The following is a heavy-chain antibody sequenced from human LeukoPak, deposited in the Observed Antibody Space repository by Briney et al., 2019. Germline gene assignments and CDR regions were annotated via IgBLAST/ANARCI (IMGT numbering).Heavy chain of an antibody. V-gene: IGHV3-21*01. J-gene: IGHJ3*02. CDR3: ARERGPELELPPSLSAFDI. CDR2: ISSSSSYI. Sequence: KTGGSLRLSCAASDFSFITYAMSWVRQAPGKGLEWVSSISSSSSYIYYADSVKGRFTISRDNAKNSLYLQMNSLRAEDTAVYYCARERGPELELPPSLSAFDIWGQGTMVTVPS. CDR1: DFSFITYA. D-gene: IGHD1-7*01.